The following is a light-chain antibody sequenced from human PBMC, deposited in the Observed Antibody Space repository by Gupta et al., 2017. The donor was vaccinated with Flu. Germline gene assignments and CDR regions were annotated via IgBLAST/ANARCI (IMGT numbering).Light chain of an antibody. J-gene: IGKJ2*03. CDR1: QSISSW. V-gene: IGKV1-5*03. CDR2: KAS. Sequence: DIQTTQSPSPLFASVGDRVTITCRASQSISSWLAWYQQKPGKAPKLLIYKASSLESGVPSRFSGSGSGTEFTLTISSLQPDDFATYYCQQYNSYSESFGQGTKLEIK. CDR3: QQYNSYSES.